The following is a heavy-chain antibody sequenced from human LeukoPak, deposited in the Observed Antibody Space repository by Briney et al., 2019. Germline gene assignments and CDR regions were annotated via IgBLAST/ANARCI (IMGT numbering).Heavy chain of an antibody. J-gene: IGHJ4*02. CDR1: GFTFSSYA. Sequence: QPGGSLRLSCAASGFTFSSYAVSWVRQAPGKGLERVSAISGSGGSTYYAGSVKGRFTISRDNSKNTLYLQMNSLRAEDTAVYYCAKDGRTYYYDRSGYQQRRDDYWGQGTLVTVSS. D-gene: IGHD3-22*01. V-gene: IGHV3-23*01. CDR2: ISGSGGST. CDR3: AKDGRTYYYDRSGYQQRRDDY.